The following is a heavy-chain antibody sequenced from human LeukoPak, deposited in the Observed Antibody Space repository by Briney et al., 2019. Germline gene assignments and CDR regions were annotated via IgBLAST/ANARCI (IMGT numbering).Heavy chain of an antibody. CDR3: ATLAYSGYGGSFDY. CDR1: GYTFTGYY. Sequence: ASVKVSCKASGYTFTGYYMHWVRQAPGQGLEWMGWINPNSGGTNYAQKFQGRVTMTRDTSISTAYMELSRLRSDDTAVYYCATLAYSGYGGSFDYWGQGTLVTVSS. D-gene: IGHD5-12*01. J-gene: IGHJ4*02. V-gene: IGHV1-2*02. CDR2: INPNSGGT.